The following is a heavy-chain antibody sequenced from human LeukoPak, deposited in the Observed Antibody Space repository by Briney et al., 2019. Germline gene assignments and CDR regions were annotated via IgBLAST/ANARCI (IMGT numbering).Heavy chain of an antibody. J-gene: IGHJ4*02. CDR2: IRYDGSNK. D-gene: IGHD5-18*01. CDR3: ARDSDTAMVTF. V-gene: IGHV3-30*02. CDR1: GFTFSSYG. Sequence: GGSLRLSCAASGFTFSSYGMHWVRQAPGKGLEWVAFIRYDGSNKYYAGSVKGRFTISRDNSKNTLYLQMNSLRAEDTAVYYCARDSDTAMVTFWGQGTLVTVSS.